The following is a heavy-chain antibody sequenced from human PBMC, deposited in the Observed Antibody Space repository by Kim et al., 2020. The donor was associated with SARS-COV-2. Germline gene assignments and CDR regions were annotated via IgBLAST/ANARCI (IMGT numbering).Heavy chain of an antibody. CDR3: VKDRGSPEYLFDY. Sequence: GGSLRLSCAASGFTFGDYAMHWVRQAPGKGLEWVSGVRWNGDTLGYADSVKGRFTVSKDDAKNSLYLQMNSLRPEDTALYYCVKDRGSPEYLFDYWGQGTLIIVSS. J-gene: IGHJ4*02. V-gene: IGHV3-9*01. CDR1: GFTFGDYA. CDR2: VRWNGDTL. D-gene: IGHD2-2*01.